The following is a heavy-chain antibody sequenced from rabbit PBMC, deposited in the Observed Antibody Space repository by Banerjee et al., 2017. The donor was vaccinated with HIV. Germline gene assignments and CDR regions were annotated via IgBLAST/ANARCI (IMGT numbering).Heavy chain of an antibody. CDR2: IAGGSSGTT. CDR3: ARMGSSSGWGLNL. CDR1: GIDFSSSYY. Sequence: QSLEESGGGLVQPEGSLTLTCKASGIDFSSSYYMCWVRQAPGKGLEWIACIAGGSSGTTYYASWAKGRFTISKTSSTTVTLQMTSLTAADTATYFCARMGSSSGWGLNLWGPGTLVTV. J-gene: IGHJ4*01. D-gene: IGHD4-1*01. V-gene: IGHV1S40*01.